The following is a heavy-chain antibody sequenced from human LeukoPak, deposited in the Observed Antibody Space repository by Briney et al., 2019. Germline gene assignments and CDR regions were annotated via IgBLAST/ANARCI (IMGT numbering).Heavy chain of an antibody. Sequence: GGSLRLSCAGSGFTFNNYWMSWVRQAPGKGLEWVANIKQDGGERYYVDSVKGRFTISRDNAKNSLYLQMNSLRAEDTAVYFCAMIEQVVSNVEGGYWGQGTLVTVSS. V-gene: IGHV3-7*01. CDR1: GFTFNNYW. J-gene: IGHJ4*02. CDR2: IKQDGGER. D-gene: IGHD6-6*01. CDR3: AMIEQVVSNVEGGY.